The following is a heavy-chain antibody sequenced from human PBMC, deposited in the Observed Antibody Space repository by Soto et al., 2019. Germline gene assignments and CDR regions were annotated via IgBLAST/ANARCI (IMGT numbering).Heavy chain of an antibody. CDR3: ARDMKQWLVHSDYYYGMDV. CDR2: ISSSGSTI. V-gene: IGHV3-48*03. D-gene: IGHD6-19*01. CDR1: GFTFSSYE. J-gene: IGHJ6*02. Sequence: EVQLVESGGGLVQPGGSLRLSCAASGFTFSSYEMNWVRQAPGKGLEWVSYISSSGSTIYYADSVKGRFTISRDNAKNSLSLQMNSLRAEYTATNYCARDMKQWLVHSDYYYGMDVWGQGTTVTVSS.